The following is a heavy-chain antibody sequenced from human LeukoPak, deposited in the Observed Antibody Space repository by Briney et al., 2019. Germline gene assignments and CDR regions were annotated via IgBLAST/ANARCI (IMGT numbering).Heavy chain of an antibody. J-gene: IGHJ3*02. Sequence: GGSLRLSCAASGFTFSSYGMHWVRQAPGKGLEWVAFIRYDGSNKYYADSVKGRFTISRDNSKNTLYLQMNSLRAEDTAVYYCARAMATIEDAFDIWGQGTMVTVSS. CDR2: IRYDGSNK. CDR3: ARAMATIEDAFDI. CDR1: GFTFSSYG. D-gene: IGHD5-24*01. V-gene: IGHV3-30*02.